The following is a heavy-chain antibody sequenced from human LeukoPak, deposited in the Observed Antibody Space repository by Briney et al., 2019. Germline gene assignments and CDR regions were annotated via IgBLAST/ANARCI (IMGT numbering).Heavy chain of an antibody. J-gene: IGHJ4*02. Sequence: GGSLRLSCAASGFTFSNAWMTWVRQAPGQGLVWVGRIKSETDGGTIHYAAPVKGRFTISRDDSKNTLYLQMNSLKTEDTAMYYCAKDRPNYYHISGSYYKRNGDYWGRGTLVTVSS. CDR2: IKSETDGGTI. CDR1: GFTFSNAW. CDR3: AKDRPNYYHISGSYYKRNGDY. D-gene: IGHD3-22*01. V-gene: IGHV3-15*01.